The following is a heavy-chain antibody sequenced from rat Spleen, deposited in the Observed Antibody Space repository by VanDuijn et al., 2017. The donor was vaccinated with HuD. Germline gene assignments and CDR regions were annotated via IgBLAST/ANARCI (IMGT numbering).Heavy chain of an antibody. D-gene: IGHD1-6*01. J-gene: IGHJ2*01. Sequence: EVQLVESGGGLVQPGRSLKLSCAASGFTFSGFPMAWVRQAPTKGLEWVASISPSGGSTYYRDSVKGRFTVSRDNAKSSLYLQMDSLRSEDTATYYCTRDRILRSTGFDYWGQGVMVTVSS. CDR2: ISPSGGST. V-gene: IGHV5-46*01. CDR1: GFTFSGFP. CDR3: TRDRILRSTGFDY.